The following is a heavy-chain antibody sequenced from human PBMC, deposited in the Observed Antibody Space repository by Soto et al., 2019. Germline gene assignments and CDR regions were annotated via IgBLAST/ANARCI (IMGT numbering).Heavy chain of an antibody. D-gene: IGHD1-26*01. Sequence: GGSLRLSCAASGFTVSSNYMAWVRQAPGKGLEWVSAVSHGGSTFYADSVKGRFTISRDDSETTLYLQLNSLGAEDTAMYYCARDPSSPTSFDVWGQGTMVTVSS. CDR3: ARDPSSPTSFDV. CDR1: GFTVSSNY. J-gene: IGHJ3*01. V-gene: IGHV3-66*01. CDR2: VSHGGST.